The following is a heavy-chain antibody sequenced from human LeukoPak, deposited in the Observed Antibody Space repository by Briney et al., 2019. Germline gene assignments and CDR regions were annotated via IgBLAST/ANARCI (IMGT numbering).Heavy chain of an antibody. V-gene: IGHV3-21*01. CDR1: GFTFSSYS. CDR3: ARGGRGSGSYRGLIDY. D-gene: IGHD1-26*01. Sequence: GGFLRLSCAASGFTFSSYSMNWVRQAPGKGLEWVSSISSSSSYIYYADSVKGRFTISRDNAKNSLYLQMNSLRAEDTAVYYCARGGRGSGSYRGLIDYWGQGTLVTVSS. J-gene: IGHJ4*02. CDR2: ISSSSSYI.